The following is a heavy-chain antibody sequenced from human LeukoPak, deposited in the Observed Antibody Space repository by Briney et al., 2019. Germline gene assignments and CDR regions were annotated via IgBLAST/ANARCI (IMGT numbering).Heavy chain of an antibody. CDR3: ARCGDCGEAVVDAVSDY. J-gene: IGHJ4*02. CDR1: GYTFTSYY. Sequence: ASVKVSCKASGYTFTSYYMHWVRQAPGQGLEWMGIINPSGGSTSYAQKFQGRVTMTRDTSTSTVYMELSSLRSEDTAVYYCARCGDCGEAVVDAVSDYWGQGTLVTVSS. V-gene: IGHV1-46*01. CDR2: INPSGGST. D-gene: IGHD2-21*01.